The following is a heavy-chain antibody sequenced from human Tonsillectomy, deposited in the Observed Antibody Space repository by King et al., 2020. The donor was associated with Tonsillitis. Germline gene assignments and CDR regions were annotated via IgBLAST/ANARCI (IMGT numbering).Heavy chain of an antibody. CDR1: NGSLSGYY. Sequence: VQLHQWGAGLLNPSETLSLTCVVYNGSLSGYYWSLIRQPPGKGLAWIGEIQHSGPTNHNPSLKSRVTISVDRSKKQFSLRLSSMTAADTAVYYCARLRLRGTEFDPWGQGTLVTVSS. J-gene: IGHJ5*02. CDR3: ARLRLRGTEFDP. D-gene: IGHD5/OR15-5a*01. CDR2: IQHSGPT. V-gene: IGHV4-34*01.